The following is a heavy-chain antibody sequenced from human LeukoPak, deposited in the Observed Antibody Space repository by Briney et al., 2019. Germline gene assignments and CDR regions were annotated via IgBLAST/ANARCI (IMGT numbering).Heavy chain of an antibody. Sequence: GGSLRLSCAASGFTFSDYGMHWVRQAPGKGLEWVAVIWHDGSEKYYGDAVKGRFTISRDNAKNSLYLQMNSLRAEDTAVYYCARDRDYYAIDYWGQGTLVTVSS. CDR1: GFTFSDYG. J-gene: IGHJ4*02. CDR2: IWHDGSEK. V-gene: IGHV3-33*01. CDR3: ARDRDYYAIDY. D-gene: IGHD3-22*01.